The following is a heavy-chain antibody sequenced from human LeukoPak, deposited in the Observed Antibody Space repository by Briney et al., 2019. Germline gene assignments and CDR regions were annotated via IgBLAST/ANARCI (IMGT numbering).Heavy chain of an antibody. CDR1: GFTFSSYS. CDR2: ISSSSSYI. V-gene: IGHV3-21*01. Sequence: GGSLRLSCAASGFTFSSYSMNWVRQAPGKGLEWVSSISSSSSYIYYADSVKGRYTISRDNAKNSLYLQMNSPRAEDAAVYYCARDFSAVAGPFDYWGQGTLVTVSS. CDR3: ARDFSAVAGPFDY. D-gene: IGHD6-19*01. J-gene: IGHJ4*02.